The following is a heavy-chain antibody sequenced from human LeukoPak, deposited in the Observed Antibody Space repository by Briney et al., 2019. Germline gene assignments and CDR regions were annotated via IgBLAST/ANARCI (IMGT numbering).Heavy chain of an antibody. J-gene: IGHJ6*03. Sequence: SETLSLTCTVSDGSITNYYWSWIRQPPGKGLEWIGHIYYSGSTNYNPSLKSRVTISLDTSKKQFSLKLSSVTAADTAVYYCARDSRQDDYYYYMDVWGKGTTVTISS. CDR3: ARDSRQDDYYYYMDV. CDR2: IYYSGST. V-gene: IGHV4-59*01. CDR1: DGSITNYY. D-gene: IGHD5-24*01.